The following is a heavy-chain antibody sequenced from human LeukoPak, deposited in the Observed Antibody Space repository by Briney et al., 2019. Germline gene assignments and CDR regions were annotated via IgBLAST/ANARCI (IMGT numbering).Heavy chain of an antibody. Sequence: GASVKVSCKASGYTFTSYGISWVRQAPGQGLEWVGWISAYNGNTNYAQKLQGRVTMTTDTSTSTAYMELRSLRSDDTAVYYCARDSPFCSSTSCYSEDAFDIWGQGTMVTVSS. CDR1: GYTFTSYG. D-gene: IGHD2-2*02. CDR3: ARDSPFCSSTSCYSEDAFDI. CDR2: ISAYNGNT. J-gene: IGHJ3*02. V-gene: IGHV1-18*01.